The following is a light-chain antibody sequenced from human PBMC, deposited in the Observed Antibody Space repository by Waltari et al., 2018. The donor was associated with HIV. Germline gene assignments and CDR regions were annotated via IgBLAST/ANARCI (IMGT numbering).Light chain of an antibody. J-gene: IGLJ2*01. Sequence: QSVLTQPPSASGTPGQRVTISCSGSSPNIGSNTVNWYQQLQGTAPKLLIYSNNQRPSGVPDRFSGSKSGTSASLAISGLQSEDEADYYCAAWDDSLNGVVFGGGTKLTVL. CDR3: AAWDDSLNGVV. CDR1: SPNIGSNT. CDR2: SNN. V-gene: IGLV1-44*01.